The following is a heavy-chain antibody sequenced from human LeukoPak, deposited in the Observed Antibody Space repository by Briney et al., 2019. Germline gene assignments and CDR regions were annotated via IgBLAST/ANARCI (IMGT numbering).Heavy chain of an antibody. Sequence: PSETLSLTCTVSGYSISSGYYWGWIRQPPGKGLEWIGSIYHSGSTYYNPSLKSRVTISVDTSKNQFSLKLSSVTAADTAVYYCARVWIVGAMVFDYWGQGTLVTVSA. CDR1: GYSISSGYY. CDR2: IYHSGST. CDR3: ARVWIVGAMVFDY. D-gene: IGHD1-26*01. J-gene: IGHJ4*02. V-gene: IGHV4-38-2*02.